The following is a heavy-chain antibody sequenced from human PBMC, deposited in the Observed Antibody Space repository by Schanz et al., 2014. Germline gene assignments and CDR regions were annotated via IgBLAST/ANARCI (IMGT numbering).Heavy chain of an antibody. CDR2: IWYDGSNK. V-gene: IGHV3-33*01. D-gene: IGHD6-6*01. CDR1: GFTFSKYG. CDR3: VREGSSSPDCCYYNGMDV. J-gene: IGHJ6*02. Sequence: QVQLVESGGGVVQPGRSLRLSCAASGFTFSKYGMHWVRQAPGKGLEWVAVIWYDGSNKDYADSVKGRFTISRDNSKNMXYLQMNSLRAEDTAVYXXVREGSSSPDCCYYNGMDVWGQGTTVTVSS.